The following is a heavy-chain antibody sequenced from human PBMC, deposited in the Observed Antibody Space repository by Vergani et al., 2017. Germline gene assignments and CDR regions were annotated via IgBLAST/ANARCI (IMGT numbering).Heavy chain of an antibody. CDR1: GFTFTNFA. CDR3: AKDNVPGYYDSSGYCDY. CDR2: ISGSGGFT. J-gene: IGHJ4*02. D-gene: IGHD3-22*01. Sequence: EVQLLESGGGLVQPGGSLRLSCAASGFTFTNFAMTWVRQAPGEGLEWVSGISGSGGFTYYADSVKGRSAIPRDNSKNTVFLQMNNLRAEDTAVYYCAKDNVPGYYDSSGYCDYWGQRALVTVSS. V-gene: IGHV3-23*01.